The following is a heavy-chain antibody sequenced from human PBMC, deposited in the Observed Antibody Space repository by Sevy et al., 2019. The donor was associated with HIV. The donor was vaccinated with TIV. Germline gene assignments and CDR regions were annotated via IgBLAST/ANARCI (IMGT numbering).Heavy chain of an antibody. CDR3: ARDGGTVTTPGCFDF. J-gene: IGHJ3*01. CDR1: GGSISSGAYS. D-gene: IGHD4-17*01. CDR2: IFHTGNT. V-gene: IGHV4-30-2*01. Sequence: SETLSLTCAVSGGSISSGAYSWNWIRQPPGKGLEWIGYIFHTGNTYYNPSLKSRVTISVDRSRNQFSLDLTSVTAADTAVYYCARDGGTVTTPGCFDFWGQGTLVTVSS.